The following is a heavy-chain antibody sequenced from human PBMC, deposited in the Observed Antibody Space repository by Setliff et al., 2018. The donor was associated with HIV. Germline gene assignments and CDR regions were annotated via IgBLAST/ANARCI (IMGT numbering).Heavy chain of an antibody. CDR2: ISSSSSTI. D-gene: IGHD6-13*01. V-gene: IGHV3-48*01. Sequence: GGSLRLSCTAPGFNFMFFAMNWVRQAPGKGLEWVSYISSSSSTIYYADSVKGRFTISRDNAKNSLYLQMNSLRAEDTAVYYCARSRAAGFDYWGQGTLVTVSS. CDR1: GFNFMFFA. J-gene: IGHJ4*02. CDR3: ARSRAAGFDY.